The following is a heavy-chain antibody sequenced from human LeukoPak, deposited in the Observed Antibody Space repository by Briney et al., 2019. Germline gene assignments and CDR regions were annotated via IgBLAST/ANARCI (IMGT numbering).Heavy chain of an antibody. CDR3: ARDRDGSYDRGPRDAFDI. J-gene: IGHJ3*02. CDR2: IWYDGSNK. V-gene: IGHV3-33*01. Sequence: GGSLRLSCAASGFTFSSYGMHWVRQAPGKGLEWVAVIWYDGSNKYYADSVKGRFTISRDNSKNTLYLQMNSPRAEDTAVYYCARDRDGSYDRGPRDAFDIWGQGTMVTVSS. D-gene: IGHD1-26*01. CDR1: GFTFSSYG.